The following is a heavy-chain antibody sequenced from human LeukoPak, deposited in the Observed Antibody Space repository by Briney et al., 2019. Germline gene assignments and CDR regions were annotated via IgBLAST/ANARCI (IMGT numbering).Heavy chain of an antibody. CDR3: ARGYDSSGYRY. CDR2: IYYSGST. CDR1: GGSISSGGYY. Sequence: SQTLSLTCTVSGGSISSGGYYWSWIRQHPGKGLEWIGYIYYSGSTYYNPSLKSRVTISVDTSKNQFSLKLSAVTAADTAVYYCARGYDSSGYRYWGQGTLVTVSS. V-gene: IGHV4-31*03. D-gene: IGHD3-22*01. J-gene: IGHJ4*02.